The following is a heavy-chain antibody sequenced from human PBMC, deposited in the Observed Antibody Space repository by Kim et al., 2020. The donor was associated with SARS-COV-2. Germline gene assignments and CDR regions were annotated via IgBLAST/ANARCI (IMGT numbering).Heavy chain of an antibody. CDR2: IYYSGST. Sequence: SETLSLTCTVSGGSISSSSYYWGWIRQPPGKGLEWIGSIYYSGSTYYNPSLKSRVTISVDTSKNQFSLKLSSVTAADTAVYYFARHSPFYYDSSGYYSNWGQGTLVTVSS. J-gene: IGHJ4*02. V-gene: IGHV4-39*01. CDR3: ARHSPFYYDSSGYYSN. D-gene: IGHD3-22*01. CDR1: GGSISSSSYY.